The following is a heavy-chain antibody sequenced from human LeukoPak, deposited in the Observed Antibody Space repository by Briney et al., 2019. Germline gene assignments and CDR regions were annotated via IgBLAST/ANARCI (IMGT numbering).Heavy chain of an antibody. CDR1: GGTFSSYA. J-gene: IGHJ3*02. V-gene: IGHV1-69*05. Sequence: SVKVSCKASGGTFSSYAISWVRQAPGQGLEWMGGIIPIFGTANYAQKFQGRVTITTDESTSTAYMELSSLRSEDTAVYYCARRVVLFMGQDNDAFDIWGQGTMVTVSS. CDR2: IIPIFGTA. D-gene: IGHD3-3*01. CDR3: ARRVVLFMGQDNDAFDI.